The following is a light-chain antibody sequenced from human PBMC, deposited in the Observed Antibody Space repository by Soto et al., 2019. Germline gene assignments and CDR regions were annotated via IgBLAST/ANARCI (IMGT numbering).Light chain of an antibody. CDR1: HDINNY. J-gene: IGKJ2*01. CDR3: QQYDNLPT. Sequence: DIQMTQSPSSLSASVGDRVTITCQASHDINNYLNWYQQKPGKAPKLLIYDASNLETGVPSRLSGSGSGTDFTFTISSLQPEDIATYYCQQYDNLPTFGQGTKLEI. V-gene: IGKV1-33*01. CDR2: DAS.